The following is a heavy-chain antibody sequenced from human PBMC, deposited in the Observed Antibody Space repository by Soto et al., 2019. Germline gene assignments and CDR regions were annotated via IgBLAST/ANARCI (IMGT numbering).Heavy chain of an antibody. CDR1: GGTFSSYA. CDR2: IIPIFGTA. V-gene: IGHV1-69*01. CDR3: ASPTIFGVVTGDYYYYGMDV. Sequence: QVQLVQSGAEVKKPGSSVKVSCKASGGTFSSYAISWVRQAPGQGLEWMGGIIPIFGTANYAQKFQGRVTITADESTSTAYMELSSLRSEDTVVYYCASPTIFGVVTGDYYYYGMDVWGQGTTVTVSS. J-gene: IGHJ6*02. D-gene: IGHD3-3*01.